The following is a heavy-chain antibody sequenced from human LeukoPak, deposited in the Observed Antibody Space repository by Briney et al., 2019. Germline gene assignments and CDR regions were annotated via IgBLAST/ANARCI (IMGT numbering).Heavy chain of an antibody. Sequence: GASVKVSCKASGYTFTSYGISWVRQAPGQGLEWMGWISAYNGNTNYAQKLQGRVTMTTDTSTSTAYMELRSLRSDDTAVYYCATSTPNYYDILTGYYGYYYMDVWGKGTTVTVSS. D-gene: IGHD3-9*01. CDR3: ATSTPNYYDILTGYYGYYYMDV. CDR1: GYTFTSYG. CDR2: ISAYNGNT. J-gene: IGHJ6*03. V-gene: IGHV1-18*01.